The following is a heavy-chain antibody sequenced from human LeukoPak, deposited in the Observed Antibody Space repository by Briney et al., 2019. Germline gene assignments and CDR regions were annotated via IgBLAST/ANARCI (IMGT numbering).Heavy chain of an antibody. CDR2: IYYSGST. V-gene: IGHV4-59*08. D-gene: IGHD4-23*01. Sequence: SETLSLTCTVSGGSISSYYWSWIRQPPGKGLEWNGYIYYSGSTNYNPSLKSRVTISVATSKNQFSLKLSSVTAADTAVYYCARILATVVTPEWYFDLWGRGTLVTVSS. CDR1: GGSISSYY. J-gene: IGHJ2*01. CDR3: ARILATVVTPEWYFDL.